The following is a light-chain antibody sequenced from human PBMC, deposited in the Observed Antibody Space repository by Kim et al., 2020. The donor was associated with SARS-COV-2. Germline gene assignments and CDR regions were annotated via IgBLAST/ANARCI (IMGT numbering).Light chain of an antibody. CDR3: TSSTSSTTWV. CDR1: SSDIGGYNF. Sequence: QSITISCTGTSSDIGGYNFVSWYQQHPGKAPKLVIYDVYNRPSGVSNRFSGSKSANTASLTISGLQAEDEADYYCTSSTSSTTWVFGGGTKVTVL. CDR2: DVY. J-gene: IGLJ3*02. V-gene: IGLV2-14*03.